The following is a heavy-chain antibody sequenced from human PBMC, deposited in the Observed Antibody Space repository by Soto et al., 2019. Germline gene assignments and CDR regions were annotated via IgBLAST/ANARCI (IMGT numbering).Heavy chain of an antibody. V-gene: IGHV1-69*12. CDR1: GGTFSTYS. Sequence: QVQLVQSGAEVKKPGSSVKVSCKASGGTFSTYSISWVRQAPGQGLEWMGGIIPMLGKTNYAQKFQGRVTTTADESTSTAYMDLSSLRSDETAVSYCAKDILEWLFGSGDYYYYGMYVWCQGTTVTFSS. D-gene: IGHD3-3*01. CDR2: IIPMLGKT. J-gene: IGHJ6*02. CDR3: AKDILEWLFGSGDYYYYGMYV.